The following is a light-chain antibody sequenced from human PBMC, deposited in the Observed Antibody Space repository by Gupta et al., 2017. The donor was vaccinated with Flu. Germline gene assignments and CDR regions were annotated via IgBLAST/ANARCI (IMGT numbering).Light chain of an antibody. Sequence: QSALTQPASVSGSPGQSITISCTGSSSDVGGYNYVSWYQQQPGKAPKLMIYEVSNRPSGVSDRFSGTRSGNTASLTISGLQAEDEADYYGSSYTTSSTWVFGGGTKLTVL. J-gene: IGLJ3*02. CDR3: SSYTTSSTWV. CDR1: SSDVGGYNY. CDR2: EVS. V-gene: IGLV2-14*01.